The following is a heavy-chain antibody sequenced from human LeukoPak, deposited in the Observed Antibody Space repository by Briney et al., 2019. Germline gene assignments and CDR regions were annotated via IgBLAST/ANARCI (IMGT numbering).Heavy chain of an antibody. CDR3: ARAVAGLIDY. CDR1: GFTVSSNY. D-gene: IGHD6-19*01. V-gene: IGHV3-66*01. CDR2: IYSGGST. J-gene: IGHJ4*02. Sequence: PGGSLGLSCAASGFTVSSNYMSWVRQAPGKGLEWVSVIYSGGSTYYADSVKGRFTISRDNSKNTLYLQMNSLRAEDTAVYYCARAVAGLIDYCGQGTLVTVSS.